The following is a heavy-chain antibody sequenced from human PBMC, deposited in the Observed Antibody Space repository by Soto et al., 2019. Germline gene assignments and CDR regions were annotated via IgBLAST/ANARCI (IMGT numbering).Heavy chain of an antibody. V-gene: IGHV3-33*01. CDR3: ARDHYGDYIPFRDV. CDR2: IWYDGSNK. Sequence: GGSLRLSCAASGFTFSSYGMHWVRQAPGKGLEWVAVIWYDGSNKYYADSVKGRFTISRDNSKNTLYLQMNSLRAEDTAVYYCARDHYGDYIPFRDVWGQGTTVTVSS. CDR1: GFTFSSYG. D-gene: IGHD4-17*01. J-gene: IGHJ6*02.